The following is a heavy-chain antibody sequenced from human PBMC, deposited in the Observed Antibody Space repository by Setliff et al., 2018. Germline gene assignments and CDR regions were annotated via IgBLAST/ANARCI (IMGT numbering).Heavy chain of an antibody. CDR2: VYTSWST. J-gene: IGHJ4*02. Sequence: SETLSLTCTVSGDSISSRTHYWSWIRQPAGKGLEWIGQVYTSWSTNYNPSLKSRVTILLDTSKNQFSLNLSSLTAADTAVYYCARDRTFYGSGTYTRWFDYWGQGTLVTVSS. V-gene: IGHV4-61*09. CDR3: ARDRTFYGSGTYTRWFDY. D-gene: IGHD3-10*01. CDR1: GDSISSRTHY.